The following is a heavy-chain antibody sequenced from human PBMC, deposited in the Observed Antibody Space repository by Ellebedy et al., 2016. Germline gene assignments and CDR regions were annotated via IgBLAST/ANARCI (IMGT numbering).Heavy chain of an antibody. D-gene: IGHD5-24*01. Sequence: SETLSLXXIVSGGSVNNYYWSWIRQPAGKGLEWIGRIDPSGSTSYNPSLQSRVTMSEDLSKNQLSLKLTSVTAADTAVYYCAKARELGGYTGSWGQGTLVTVSS. J-gene: IGHJ5*02. CDR2: IDPSGST. V-gene: IGHV4-4*07. CDR1: GGSVNNYY. CDR3: AKARELGGYTGS.